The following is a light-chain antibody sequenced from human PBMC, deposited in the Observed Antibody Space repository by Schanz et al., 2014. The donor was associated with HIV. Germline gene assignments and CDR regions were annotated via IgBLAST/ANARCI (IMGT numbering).Light chain of an antibody. V-gene: IGLV1-44*01. Sequence: QSVLTQPPSASGTPGQRVTISCSGSSSNIGSNTVNWYQQLPGTAPKLLIYSNNQRPSGVPDRFSGSKSGTSASLAITGLQAEDEGDYYCSSHAGRNSFVVFGGGTKLTVL. J-gene: IGLJ2*01. CDR1: SSNIGSNT. CDR2: SNN. CDR3: SSHAGRNSFVV.